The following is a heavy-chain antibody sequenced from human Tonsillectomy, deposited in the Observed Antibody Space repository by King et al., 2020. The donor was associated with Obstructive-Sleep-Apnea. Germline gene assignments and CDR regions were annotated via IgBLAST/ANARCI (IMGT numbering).Heavy chain of an antibody. Sequence: VQLQQWGAGLLKPSETLSLTCAVFGGSFSAYYWTWIRQPPGKGLEWIGEINHSGSTNYNPSLKTRVTISVETSKNQFSLKLSSVTAADTAVYYCARGWSPDYWGQGTLVTVSS. J-gene: IGHJ4*02. D-gene: IGHD2-15*01. CDR3: ARGWSPDY. CDR2: INHSGST. CDR1: GGSFSAYY. V-gene: IGHV4-34*01.